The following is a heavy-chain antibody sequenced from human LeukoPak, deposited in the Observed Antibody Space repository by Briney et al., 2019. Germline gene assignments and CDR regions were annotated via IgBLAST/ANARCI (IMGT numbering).Heavy chain of an antibody. Sequence: GASVRVSCKASGYTFSGYYIHWVRQAPGQGLEWMGRINPKSGDTNSAQKFQGRVTLTRDTSTGTAYLDLSSLRSDDTAIYYCATFLPSMGSWPWGQGTLVTVSS. CDR1: GYTFSGYY. D-gene: IGHD1-26*01. V-gene: IGHV1-2*06. CDR3: ATFLPSMGSWP. CDR2: INPKSGDT. J-gene: IGHJ5*02.